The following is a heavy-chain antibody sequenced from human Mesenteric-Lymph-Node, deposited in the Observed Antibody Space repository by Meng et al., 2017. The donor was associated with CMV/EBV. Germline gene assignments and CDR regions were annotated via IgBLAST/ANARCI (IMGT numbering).Heavy chain of an antibody. CDR1: GGSIISSSYY. CDR3: AGQMITFGTGIDY. D-gene: IGHD3-16*01. J-gene: IGHJ4*02. CDR2: IYYTGNT. V-gene: IGHV4-39*07. Sequence: SETLSLTCTVSGGSIISSSYYWGWIRQPPGKGLEWIGSIYYTGNTYYNPSLKSRVTISVDTSKNQFSLKLSSVTAADTAVYYCAGQMITFGTGIDYWGQGTLVTVSS.